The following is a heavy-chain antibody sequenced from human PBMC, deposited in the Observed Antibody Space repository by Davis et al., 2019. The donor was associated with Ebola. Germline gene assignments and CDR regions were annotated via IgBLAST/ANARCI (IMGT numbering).Heavy chain of an antibody. Sequence: GESLKISCAASGFTFSNAWMSWVRQAPGKGLEWVGRIKSKTDGGTTDYAAPVKGRFTISRDDSKNTLYLQMNSLKTEDTAVYYCTTEIPFTTVTFLYYYYMDVWGKGTTVTVSS. CDR3: TTEIPFTTVTFLYYYYMDV. V-gene: IGHV3-15*01. J-gene: IGHJ6*03. CDR1: GFTFSNAW. CDR2: IKSKTDGGTT. D-gene: IGHD4-11*01.